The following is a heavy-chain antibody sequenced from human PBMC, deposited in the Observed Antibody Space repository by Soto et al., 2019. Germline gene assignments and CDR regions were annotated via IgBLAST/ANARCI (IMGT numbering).Heavy chain of an antibody. V-gene: IGHV2-5*02. CDR1: GFSLSTTGVG. D-gene: IGHD3-3*01. CDR3: AHRRAILGVVYGMDV. Sequence: QITLKESGPTLVKPTQTLTLTCTFSGFSLSTTGVGVGWIRQPPGKALEWLALIYWDDDKRYSPSLRSRLTITQDTSKNQVVLTLTNMDPVDTATYYCAHRRAILGVVYGMDVWGQGTTVTVSS. CDR2: IYWDDDK. J-gene: IGHJ6*02.